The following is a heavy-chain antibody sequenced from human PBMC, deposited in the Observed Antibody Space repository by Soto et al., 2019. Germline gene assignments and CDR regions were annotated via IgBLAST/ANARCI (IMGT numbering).Heavy chain of an antibody. J-gene: IGHJ4*02. CDR1: GGSISSYY. CDR3: ARHIGASLGLAAAGTLDY. D-gene: IGHD6-13*01. CDR2: IYTSGST. V-gene: IGHV4-4*07. Sequence: SETLSLTCTVSGGSISSYYWSWIRQPAGKGLEWIGRIYTSGSTNYNPSLKSRVTISVDTSKNQFSLKLSSVTAADTAVYYCARHIGASLGLAAAGTLDYWGQGNLVTGS.